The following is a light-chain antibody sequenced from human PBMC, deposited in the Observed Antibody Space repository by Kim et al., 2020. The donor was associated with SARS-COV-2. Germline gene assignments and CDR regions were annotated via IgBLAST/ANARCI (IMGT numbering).Light chain of an antibody. J-gene: IGLJ2*01. CDR1: SSNIGAASY. CDR3: QSYDNSLNDKV. CDR2: ANT. V-gene: IGLV1-40*01. Sequence: QRVTLSCSGSSSNIGAASYVHWSHHLPGTAPKLLISANTHRPSGVPDRFSGSKSSTSASLTITGLQPEDEGDYNSQSYDNSLNDKVFGGGTQLTVL.